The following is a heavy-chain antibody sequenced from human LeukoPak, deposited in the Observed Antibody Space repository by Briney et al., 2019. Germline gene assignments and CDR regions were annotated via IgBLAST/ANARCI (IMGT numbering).Heavy chain of an antibody. CDR1: GASISRTTYY. D-gene: IGHD4-17*01. V-gene: IGHV4-39*01. CDR3: TKNDVGDYGT. J-gene: IGHJ5*02. CDR2: VFHTGTA. Sequence: SETLSLTCSVSGASISRTTYYWGWIRQPPGKGLEWIGSVFHTGTAYYNPSLRSRVTLSVDTSKNQFSLKMSCVTAADTAVYYCTKNDVGDYGTWGQGTLVAVSS.